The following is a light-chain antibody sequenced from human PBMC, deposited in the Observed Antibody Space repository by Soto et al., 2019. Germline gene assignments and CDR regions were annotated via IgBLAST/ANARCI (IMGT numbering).Light chain of an antibody. CDR2: ATS. CDR1: QSVRSSY. Sequence: EIVLTQSPRTLSIYPGERATLSCRASQSVRSSYLGWYQQKPGQPPRLLIYATSSRATGIPDRFGGSGSGTDFTLTISRLEPEDFAVYYCQQYDSSLTWAFGQGTRVDIK. V-gene: IGKV3-20*01. J-gene: IGKJ1*01. CDR3: QQYDSSLTWA.